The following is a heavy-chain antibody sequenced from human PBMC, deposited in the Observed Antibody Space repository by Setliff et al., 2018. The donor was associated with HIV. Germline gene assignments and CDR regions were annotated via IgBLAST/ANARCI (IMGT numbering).Heavy chain of an antibody. CDR1: GYTFTDYY. CDR3: AKDIIPAGLFHDL. Sequence: ASVKVSCKASGYTFTDYYMHWVQQAPGKGLEWMGRVDPKNGKTLYAENLRGRITITADTSTDTAYMELNSLRAEDTALYYCAKDIIPAGLFHDLWGQGTLVTVSS. CDR2: VDPKNGKT. D-gene: IGHD2-2*01. V-gene: IGHV1-69-2*01. J-gene: IGHJ5*02.